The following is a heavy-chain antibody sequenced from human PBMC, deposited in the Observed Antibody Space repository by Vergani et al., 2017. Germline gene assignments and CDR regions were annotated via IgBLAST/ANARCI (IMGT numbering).Heavy chain of an antibody. J-gene: IGHJ3*02. CDR1: GYSFTSYW. CDR2: IYPGDSDT. CDR3: ARIVVVAAGWAAFDI. V-gene: IGHV5-51*01. D-gene: IGHD2-15*01. Sequence: EVQLVQSGAEVKKPGESLRISCKGSGYSFTSYWIGWVRQMPGKGLEWMGIIYPGDSDTRYSPSFQGQVTISADKSISTAYLQWSSLKASDTAMYYCARIVVVAAGWAAFDIWGQGTMVTVSS.